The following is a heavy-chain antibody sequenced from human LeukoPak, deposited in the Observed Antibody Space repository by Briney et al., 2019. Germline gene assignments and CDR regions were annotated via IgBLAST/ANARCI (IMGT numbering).Heavy chain of an antibody. CDR3: ARLGIGGKDY. Sequence: GGSLRLSSAASGFTVSSNYMSWVRQAPGKGLEWVAIIYSGGNTYYADSVKGRFTISRDNAKNSLYLQMNSLRAEDTAVYYWARLGIGGKDYWGQGTLVTVSS. CDR1: GFTVSSNY. D-gene: IGHD2-21*01. V-gene: IGHV3-66*04. CDR2: IYSGGNT. J-gene: IGHJ4*02.